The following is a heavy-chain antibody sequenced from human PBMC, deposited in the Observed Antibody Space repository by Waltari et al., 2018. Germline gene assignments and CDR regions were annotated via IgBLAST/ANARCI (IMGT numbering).Heavy chain of an antibody. Sequence: QVQLVQSGAEVKKPGSSVKVSCKASGGTFSSYTISWVLQAPGQGLEWMGRIIPILGIANYEQKFQGRVTITAEKSTSTAYMELSSLRSEDTAVYYCARARGGGLTVTEYYFDYWGQGTLVTVSS. CDR3: ARARGGGLTVTEYYFDY. D-gene: IGHD4-17*01. V-gene: IGHV1-69*02. CDR2: IIPILGIA. J-gene: IGHJ4*02. CDR1: GGTFSSYT.